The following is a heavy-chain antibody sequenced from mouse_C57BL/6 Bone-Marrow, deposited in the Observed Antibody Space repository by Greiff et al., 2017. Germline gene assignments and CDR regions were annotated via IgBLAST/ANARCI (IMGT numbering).Heavy chain of an antibody. Sequence: QVQLQQSGPGLVAPSQSLSITCTVSGFSLTSYSISWVRQPPGKGLEWLGVIWTGGGTNYNTALNTRLSISKDNSKNQVFLKMNSLQTDDTARYYCARKGSCNAMDYWGQGTSVTVSS. CDR1: GFSLTSYS. CDR2: IWTGGGT. J-gene: IGHJ4*01. CDR3: ARKGSCNAMDY. V-gene: IGHV2-9-1*01.